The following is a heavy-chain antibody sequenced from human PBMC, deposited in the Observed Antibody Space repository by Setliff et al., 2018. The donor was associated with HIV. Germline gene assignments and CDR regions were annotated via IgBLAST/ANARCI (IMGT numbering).Heavy chain of an antibody. CDR1: GFSVSNYY. CDR2: IYSDGTT. J-gene: IGHJ4*02. V-gene: IGHV3-53*05. Sequence: PGGSLRLSCAASGFSVSNYYMAWVRQAPGKGLEWVSTIYSDGTTYHADSVKGRFTLSRDNSKNTLFLQMNSLRPEDMALYYCARQAHPRGFYGSSGLFDSWGQGTLVTVSS. CDR3: ARQAHPRGFYGSSGLFDS. D-gene: IGHD3-22*01.